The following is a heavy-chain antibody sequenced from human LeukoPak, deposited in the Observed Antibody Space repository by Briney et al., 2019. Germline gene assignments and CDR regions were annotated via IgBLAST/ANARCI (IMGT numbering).Heavy chain of an antibody. Sequence: PGRSLRLSCAASGFPFSSYGMHWVRQAPGKGLEWVAVIWSDGNNKYYADSVKGRFTISRDNSKNTLFLQMGSLRAEDTAVYYCARLGPSNWNYDYWGQGTLVTVSS. J-gene: IGHJ4*02. CDR3: ARLGPSNWNYDY. CDR1: GFPFSSYG. CDR2: IWSDGNNK. V-gene: IGHV3-33*01. D-gene: IGHD1-7*01.